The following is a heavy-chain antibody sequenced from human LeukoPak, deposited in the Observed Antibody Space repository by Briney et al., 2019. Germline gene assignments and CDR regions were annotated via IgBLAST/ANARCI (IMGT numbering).Heavy chain of an antibody. CDR2: INPRDSKT. Sequence: GESLKISCKGSGYSFTMYWIAWVRQMPGKGLEWMGIINPRDSKTRNNPSFQGQVTISVDKSINTAYLQWSSLKASDTAIYYCARLQGNGEYSDYWGQGTLVTVSS. V-gene: IGHV5-51*01. CDR3: ARLQGNGEYSDY. D-gene: IGHD4-17*01. CDR1: GYSFTMYW. J-gene: IGHJ4*02.